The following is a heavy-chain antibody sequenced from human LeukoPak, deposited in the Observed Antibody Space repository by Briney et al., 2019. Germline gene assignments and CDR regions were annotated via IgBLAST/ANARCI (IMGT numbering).Heavy chain of an antibody. V-gene: IGHV1-2*02. CDR2: INPNSGGT. Sequence: ASVKVSCKASGYTFTGYYMHRVRQAPGQGLEWMGWINPNSGGTNYAQKFQGRVTMTRDTSISTAYMELSRLRSDDTAVYYCARVGEDYGGNYYYYYYMDVWGKGTTVTVSS. D-gene: IGHD4-23*01. CDR1: GYTFTGYY. J-gene: IGHJ6*03. CDR3: ARVGEDYGGNYYYYYYMDV.